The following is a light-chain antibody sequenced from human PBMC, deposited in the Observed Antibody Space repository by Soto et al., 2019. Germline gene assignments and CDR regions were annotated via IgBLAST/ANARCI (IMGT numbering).Light chain of an antibody. Sequence: ENVLTQSPGTLSLSPGERATLSCRASQSVSRYLAWYQQKPGQAPRLLIYHASNRATGIPARFSGSGSGTDFTLTISRLEPEDFAVYYCQQYGSSPWTFGQGTKVDIK. CDR1: QSVSRY. CDR2: HAS. V-gene: IGKV3-20*01. J-gene: IGKJ1*01. CDR3: QQYGSSPWT.